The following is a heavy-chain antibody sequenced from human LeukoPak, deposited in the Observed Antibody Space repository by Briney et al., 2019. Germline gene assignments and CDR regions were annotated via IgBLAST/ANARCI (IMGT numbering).Heavy chain of an antibody. CDR1: GFAFNTYT. D-gene: IGHD1-26*01. CDR2: ISSDGNRK. V-gene: IGHV3-30-3*01. CDR3: ARGSYSGGHAAFDV. J-gene: IGHJ3*01. Sequence: GGSLRLSCAASGFAFNTYTMHWVRQAPGKGLEWVAAISSDGNRKLYADSVKGRFTISRDNSKISLYLQMNSLRDEDTAVYFCARGSYSGGHAAFDVWGQGTVVTVSS.